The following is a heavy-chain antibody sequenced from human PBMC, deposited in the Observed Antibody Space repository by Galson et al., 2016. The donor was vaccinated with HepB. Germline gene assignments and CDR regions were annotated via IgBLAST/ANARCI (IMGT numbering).Heavy chain of an antibody. D-gene: IGHD3-22*01. J-gene: IGHJ4*02. CDR3: ARDYYDSSGYWFDY. CDR1: GNTFSSYA. Sequence: SVKVSCKASGNTFSSYAITWVRQAPGQGLEWMAEIIPIFGTANYAQNFQGRLTITADKSTSTAYMELSSLRSEDTAVYYCARDYYDSSGYWFDYWGQGTLVTVSS. V-gene: IGHV1-69*06. CDR2: IIPIFGTA.